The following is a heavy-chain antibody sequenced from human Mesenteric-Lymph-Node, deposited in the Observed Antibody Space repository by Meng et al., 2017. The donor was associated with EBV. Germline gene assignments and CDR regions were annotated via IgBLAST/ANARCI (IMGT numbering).Heavy chain of an antibody. V-gene: IGHV4-30-2*01. CDR2: IYHSGST. CDR3: ARASVYGDYDNWFDP. D-gene: IGHD4-17*01. Sequence: PQLQESGSGLVKPSQTLSLTCAVSGGSISNDGYSWSWIRQPPGKGLEWIGYIYHSGSTYSNPSLKSRVTISVDRSKNQFSLKLNSVTAADTAVYYCARASVYGDYDNWFDPWGQGTLVTVSS. CDR1: GGSISNDGYS. J-gene: IGHJ5*02.